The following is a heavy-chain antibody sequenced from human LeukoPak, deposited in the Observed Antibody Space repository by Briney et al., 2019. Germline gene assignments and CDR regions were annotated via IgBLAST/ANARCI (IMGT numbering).Heavy chain of an antibody. D-gene: IGHD3-16*01. CDR2: INSDGSST. V-gene: IGHV3-74*01. J-gene: IGHJ3*02. CDR1: GFTFSHYW. Sequence: GGCLRLSCAASGFTFSHYWMQWVRQAPGKGLVWVSRINSDGSSTTYADSVKGRFTISRDNAKNTLYLQMNSLRAEDTAEYYCARVWGSDAFDIWGQGTMVTVSS. CDR3: ARVWGSDAFDI.